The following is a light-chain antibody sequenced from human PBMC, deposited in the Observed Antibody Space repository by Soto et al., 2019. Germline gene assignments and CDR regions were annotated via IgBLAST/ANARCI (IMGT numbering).Light chain of an antibody. Sequence: DIVMTQSPNSLAVSLGERATINCKSSQSLLSSSDNKNYLAWFQQKPGQAPKLLIFSASTRYSGVPDRFSGSASGTDFTLTVSSLQAEDVAVYYCQQYYGSPITFGPGTKLEIK. V-gene: IGKV4-1*01. CDR1: QSLLSSSDNKNY. J-gene: IGKJ3*01. CDR2: SAS. CDR3: QQYYGSPIT.